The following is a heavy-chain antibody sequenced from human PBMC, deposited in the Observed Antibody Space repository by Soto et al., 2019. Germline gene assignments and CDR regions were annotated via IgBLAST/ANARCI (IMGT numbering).Heavy chain of an antibody. J-gene: IGHJ4*02. Sequence: GGSLRLSCAASGFTFSSYAMSWVRQAPGKGLEWVSAISGSGGSTYYADSVKGRFTISRDNSKNTLYLQMNSLRAEDTAVYYCAKDQRYYYGSGSYPSYWGQGTLVTVSS. V-gene: IGHV3-23*01. CDR1: GFTFSSYA. CDR3: AKDQRYYYGSGSYPSY. D-gene: IGHD3-10*01. CDR2: ISGSGGST.